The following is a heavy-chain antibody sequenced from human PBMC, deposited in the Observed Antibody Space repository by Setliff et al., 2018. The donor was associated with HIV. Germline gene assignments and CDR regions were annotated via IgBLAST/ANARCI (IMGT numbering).Heavy chain of an antibody. CDR1: GGTLTNYV. CDR3: ARDQTGIAAAAFGGGSAWSDEGFDI. J-gene: IGHJ3*02. CDR2: IIPMYNIP. Sequence: ASVKVFCKTSGGTLTNYVITWVRQAPGQGLEWMGIIIPMYNIPTYAQKFQGRVTLTAADSTGTAYMEWSSLTSEDTAVYYWARDQTGIAAAAFGGGSAWSDEGFDIWGQGTMVTVSS. D-gene: IGHD6-13*01. V-gene: IGHV1-69*13.